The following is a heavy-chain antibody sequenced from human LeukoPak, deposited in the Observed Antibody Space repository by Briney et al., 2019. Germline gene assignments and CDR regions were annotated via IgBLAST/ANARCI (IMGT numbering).Heavy chain of an antibody. CDR1: GGSISSSN. CDR3: AKDQPRRSYTTVTTVTPFDY. J-gene: IGHJ4*02. CDR2: ISGSGGST. D-gene: IGHD4-17*01. V-gene: IGHV3-23*01. Sequence: GTLSLTCAVSGGSISSSNWWSWVRQPPGKGLEWVSAISGSGGSTYYEDSVKGRLTISRDNSKNTLYLQMNSLRAEDTAVYYCAKDQPRRSYTTVTTVTPFDYWGQGTLVTVSS.